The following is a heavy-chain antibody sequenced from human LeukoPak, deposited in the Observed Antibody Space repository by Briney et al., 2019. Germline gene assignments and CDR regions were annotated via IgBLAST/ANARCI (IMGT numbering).Heavy chain of an antibody. V-gene: IGHV3-21*01. J-gene: IGHJ4*02. D-gene: IGHD3-3*01. CDR3: ARAELRFLEWLLWSFDY. CDR2: ISSSSSYI. CDR1: GFTFSSYS. Sequence: GGSLRLSCAASGFTFSSYSMNWVRQAPGKGLEWVSSISSSSSYIYYADSVKGRFTISRDNAKNSLYLQMNSLRAEDTAVYYCARAELRFLEWLLWSFDYWGQGTLVTVSS.